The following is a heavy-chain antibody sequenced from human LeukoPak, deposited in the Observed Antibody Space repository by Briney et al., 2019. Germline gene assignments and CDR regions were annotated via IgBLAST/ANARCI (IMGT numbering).Heavy chain of an antibody. J-gene: IGHJ4*02. Sequence: ASVKVSCKASGYTFTSYGISWVRQAPGQGLEWMGWISAYNGNTNYAQKLQGRVTMTTDTSTSTAYMELRSLRSDDTAVYYCARGPTLRYFDWLLYDYFDYWGQGTLVTVSS. CDR2: ISAYNGNT. CDR1: GYTFTSYG. CDR3: ARGPTLRYFDWLLYDYFDY. V-gene: IGHV1-18*01. D-gene: IGHD3-9*01.